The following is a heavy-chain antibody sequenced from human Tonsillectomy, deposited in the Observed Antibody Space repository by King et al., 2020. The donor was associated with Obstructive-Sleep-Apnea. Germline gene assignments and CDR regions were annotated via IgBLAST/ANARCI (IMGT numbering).Heavy chain of an antibody. CDR1: GGTFISHA. D-gene: IGHD2-21*02. CDR3: ARGCGDCVPYYYYGIDV. J-gene: IGHJ6*02. V-gene: IGHV1-69*10. CDR2: IIPLLTIA. Sequence: QLVQSGAEVKKPGSSVKVSCKASGGTFISHAICWVRQAPGQGLEWMGGIIPLLTIANYAQKFQGRVTITADKSTSTAYMELSSLRSEDTAVYYCARGCGDCVPYYYYGIDVWGQGTTVTVSS.